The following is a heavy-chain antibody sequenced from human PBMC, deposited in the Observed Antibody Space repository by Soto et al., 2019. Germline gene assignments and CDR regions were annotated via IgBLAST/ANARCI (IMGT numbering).Heavy chain of an antibody. J-gene: IGHJ4*02. Sequence: QVQLQESGPRLVKPSETLSLTCTVSGGSMIAYYWNWMRQPPGKGLQWIGYTYYSGRTTYNPSLKSRVTISVDSSKNQFSLKLDSVTPADTAVYYCARVRGTAGKRYFDYWGPGTLVTVSS. CDR3: ARVRGTAGKRYFDY. CDR2: TYYSGRT. CDR1: GGSMIAYY. V-gene: IGHV4-59*01. D-gene: IGHD6-13*01.